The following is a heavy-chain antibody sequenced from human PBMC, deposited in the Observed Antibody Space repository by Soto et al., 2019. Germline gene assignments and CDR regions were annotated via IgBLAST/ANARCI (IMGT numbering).Heavy chain of an antibody. Sequence: GASVKVSCEACGGGFSSYASSWVRQAPGQGLEWMGGIIPIFGTANYAQKFQGRVTITADESTSTAYMELSSLRSEDTAVYYCARDRTDGRSAWGQGTLVTVSS. CDR1: GGGFSSYA. J-gene: IGHJ1*01. CDR2: IIPIFGTA. V-gene: IGHV1-69*13. CDR3: ARDRTDGRSA.